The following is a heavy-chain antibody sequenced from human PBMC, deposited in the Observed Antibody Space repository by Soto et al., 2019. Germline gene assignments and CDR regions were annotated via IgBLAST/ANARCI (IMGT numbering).Heavy chain of an antibody. Sequence: QVQLQQWGAGPLRPWETLSLTCGVSGGSFSGYYWAWIRQAPGKGLEWIGEINDRGSINYNPPLKSRVSISVDTSKNHYSLNLRSVTPADTAVYYCARESHDILTGPPWVWYFDLWGRGTLVTVSS. CDR2: INDRGSI. CDR3: ARESHDILTGPPWVWYFDL. V-gene: IGHV4-34*01. D-gene: IGHD3-9*01. CDR1: GGSFSGYY. J-gene: IGHJ2*01.